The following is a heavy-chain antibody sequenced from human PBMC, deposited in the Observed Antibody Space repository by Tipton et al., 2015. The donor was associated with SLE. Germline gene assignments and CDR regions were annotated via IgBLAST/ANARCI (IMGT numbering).Heavy chain of an antibody. CDR2: IYYSGST. CDR1: GGSISSHY. Sequence: TLSLTCTVSGGSISSHYWSWIRQPPGKGLEWIGYIYYSGSTNYNPSLKSRVTISVDTSKNQFSLKLSSVTAADTAVYYCARLDAFDIWGQGTMVTVSS. J-gene: IGHJ3*02. V-gene: IGHV4-59*11. CDR3: ARLDAFDI.